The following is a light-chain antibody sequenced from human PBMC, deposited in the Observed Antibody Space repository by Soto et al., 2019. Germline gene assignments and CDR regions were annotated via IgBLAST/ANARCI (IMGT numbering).Light chain of an antibody. Sequence: QSVLTQPPSASGTPGQRVTISCSGRSSNIGINTVNWYQQLPGTAPKVLIYTDNERPSGVPDRFSGSKSGTSASLAINGLQSGDEADYYCGAWDESLNGYVFGTGTKV. CDR1: SSNIGINT. V-gene: IGLV1-44*01. CDR2: TDN. CDR3: GAWDESLNGYV. J-gene: IGLJ1*01.